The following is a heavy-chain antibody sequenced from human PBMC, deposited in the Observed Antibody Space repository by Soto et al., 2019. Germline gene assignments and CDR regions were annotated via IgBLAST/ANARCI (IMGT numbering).Heavy chain of an antibody. J-gene: IGHJ3*02. Sequence: AGESLKISCKGCAFSFTSYWISWVRQMPGKGLEWLGRIDPSDSYTNYSPSFQGHVTISADKSISTAYLQWSSLNASDAAMYYCARRYYDFWSGYSYGSDIDAFDIWGQGTMVTVSS. V-gene: IGHV5-10-1*01. CDR1: AFSFTSYW. CDR2: IDPSDSYT. CDR3: ARRYYDFWSGYSYGSDIDAFDI. D-gene: IGHD3-3*01.